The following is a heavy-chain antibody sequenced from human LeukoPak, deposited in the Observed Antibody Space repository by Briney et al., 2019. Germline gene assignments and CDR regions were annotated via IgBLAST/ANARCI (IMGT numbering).Heavy chain of an antibody. CDR2: INPDSGGT. J-gene: IGHJ4*02. V-gene: IGHV1-2*02. CDR3: ARGRFYTSGSYYNRLDY. CDR1: GYTFTGYY. D-gene: IGHD3-10*01. Sequence: ASVKVSCKASGYTFTGYYIHWVRQAPGQGLEWMGWINPDSGGTNYAQKFQGRVTMTWDTSISTAYMELSRLGSDDTAIYYCARGRFYTSGSYYNRLDYWGQGTLVTVSS.